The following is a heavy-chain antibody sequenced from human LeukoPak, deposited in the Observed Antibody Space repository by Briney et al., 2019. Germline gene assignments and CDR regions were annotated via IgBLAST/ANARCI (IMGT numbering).Heavy chain of an antibody. CDR3: ARAVEYYDSSGYYYVYYFDY. CDR1: GFTFDDYG. V-gene: IGHV3-20*04. J-gene: IGHJ4*02. D-gene: IGHD3-22*01. Sequence: GGSLRLSCAASGFTFDDYGMSWVRQAPGKGLEWVSGINWNGGSTDYADSVKGRFTISRDNAENSLYLQMNSLRAEDTALYYCARAVEYYDSSGYYYVYYFDYWGQGTLVTVSS. CDR2: INWNGGST.